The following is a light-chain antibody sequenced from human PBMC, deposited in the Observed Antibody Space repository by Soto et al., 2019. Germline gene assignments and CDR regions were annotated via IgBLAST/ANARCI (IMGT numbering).Light chain of an antibody. CDR3: QQYVSSPQT. V-gene: IGKV3-20*01. Sequence: ELVLTQSPPTLSLSPGASATLSCRASQSVSSYLAWYQQKPGQAPRLLIYDASNRATGIPARFSGSGSGTDFTLTISRLEPEDFAMYFCQQYVSSPQTFGQGTKV. CDR1: QSVSSY. CDR2: DAS. J-gene: IGKJ1*01.